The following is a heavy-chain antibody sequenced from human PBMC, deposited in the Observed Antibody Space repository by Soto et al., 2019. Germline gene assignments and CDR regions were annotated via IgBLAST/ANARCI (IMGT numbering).Heavy chain of an antibody. J-gene: IGHJ6*02. V-gene: IGHV3-33*01. Sequence: QVQLVESGGGVVQPGRSLRLSCAASGFTFSSYGMHWVRQAPGKGLEWVAVIWYDGSNKYYADSVKGRFTISRDNSKNTLYLQMNSLRAEDTDVYYCARDGSYYYGMDVWGQGTTVTVSS. D-gene: IGHD5-12*01. CDR2: IWYDGSNK. CDR1: GFTFSSYG. CDR3: ARDGSYYYGMDV.